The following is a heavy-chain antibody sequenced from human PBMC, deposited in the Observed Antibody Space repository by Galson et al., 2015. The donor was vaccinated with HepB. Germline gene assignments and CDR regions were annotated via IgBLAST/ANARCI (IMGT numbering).Heavy chain of an antibody. V-gene: IGHV1-58*01. CDR2: IVVGSGNT. D-gene: IGHD3-10*01. CDR3: AAGLYYYGSGSYPFDY. Sequence: SVKVSCKASGFTFTSSAVQWVRQARGQRLEWIGWIVVGSGNTNYAQKFQERVTITRDMSTSTAYMELSSLRSEDTAVYYCAAGLYYYGSGSYPFDYWGQGTLVTVSS. J-gene: IGHJ4*02. CDR1: GFTFTSSA.